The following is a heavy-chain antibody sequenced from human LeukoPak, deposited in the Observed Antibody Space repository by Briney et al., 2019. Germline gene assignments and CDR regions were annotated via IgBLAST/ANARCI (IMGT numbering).Heavy chain of an antibody. CDR1: GYTFTSYY. J-gene: IGHJ6*02. D-gene: IGHD3-3*01. Sequence: ASVKVSCKASGYTFTSYYMHWVRQAPGQGLEWMGIINPSGGSTSYAQKFQGRVTMTRDTSTSTVYMELSSLRSEDTAVYYCARDRGKTIFGVVHLDYGMDVWGQGTTVTVSS. CDR2: INPSGGST. V-gene: IGHV1-46*01. CDR3: ARDRGKTIFGVVHLDYGMDV.